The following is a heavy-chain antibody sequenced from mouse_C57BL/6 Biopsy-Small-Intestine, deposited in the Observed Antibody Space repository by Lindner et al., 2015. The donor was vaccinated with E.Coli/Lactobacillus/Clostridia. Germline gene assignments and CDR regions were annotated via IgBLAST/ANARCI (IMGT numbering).Heavy chain of an antibody. V-gene: IGHV1-39*01. Sequence: VQLQESGPELVKPGASVKISCKASGYSFTDYNMNWVKQSNGKSLEWIGIINPNYGTTYYNQKFRGKATLTVDQSSSTAYMQLNSLTSEDSAVYYCARGDWDEGYFDVWGTGTTVTVSS. J-gene: IGHJ1*03. CDR3: ARGDWDEGYFDV. CDR2: INPNYGTT. D-gene: IGHD4-1*01. CDR1: GYSFTDYN.